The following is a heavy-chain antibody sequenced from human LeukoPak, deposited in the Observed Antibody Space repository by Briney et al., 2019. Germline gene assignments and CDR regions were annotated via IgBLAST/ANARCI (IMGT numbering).Heavy chain of an antibody. Sequence: SVKVSCKASGGTFSSYGISWVRQAPGQGPEWMGGIIPISGTANYAQKFQGRVTITADESTRTAYMELSSLRSEDTAVYYCARAKLLDRQGELLEMATIGDYYYYMDVWGKGTTVTISS. V-gene: IGHV1-69*13. D-gene: IGHD5-24*01. CDR2: IIPISGTA. J-gene: IGHJ6*03. CDR1: GGTFSSYG. CDR3: ARAKLLDRQGELLEMATIGDYYYYMDV.